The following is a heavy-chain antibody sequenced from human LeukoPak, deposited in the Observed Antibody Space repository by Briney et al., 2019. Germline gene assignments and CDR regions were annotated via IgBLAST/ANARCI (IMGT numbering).Heavy chain of an antibody. J-gene: IGHJ4*02. V-gene: IGHV1-2*02. D-gene: IGHD3-3*01. CDR3: ARDLGDFWSGYPY. CDR1: GYTFTGYY. CDR2: INPNSGGT. Sequence: GASVKVSCKASGYTFTGYYMHWVRQAPGQGLEWMGWINPNSGGTNYAQKFQGRVTMTRDTSISTAYMELSRLRSDDTAVYYCARDLGDFWSGYPYWGQGTLVTVSS.